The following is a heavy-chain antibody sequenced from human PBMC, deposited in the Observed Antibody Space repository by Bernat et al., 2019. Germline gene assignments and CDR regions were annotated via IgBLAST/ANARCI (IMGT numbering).Heavy chain of an antibody. CDR1: GFTFSDYY. J-gene: IGHJ6*02. D-gene: IGHD3-10*01. Sequence: QVQLVESGGGLVKPGGSLRLSCAASGFTFSDYYMNWIHQAPGKGLEWVSYISSSGTYTSYADSVTGRFTISRDDAKNSLYLQMNSLTAEDTAVYYWARDGSVGAYYNYGLDVWGQGTTVAVSS. CDR3: ARDGSVGAYYNYGLDV. CDR2: ISSSGTYT. V-gene: IGHV3-11*05.